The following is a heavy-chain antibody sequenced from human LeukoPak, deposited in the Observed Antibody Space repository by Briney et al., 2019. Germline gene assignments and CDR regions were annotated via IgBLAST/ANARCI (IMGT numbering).Heavy chain of an antibody. D-gene: IGHD4-23*01. V-gene: IGHV4-59*04. CDR1: GGSISNSY. CDR2: IYHSGST. J-gene: IGHJ4*02. CDR3: AAGGNPSDFDY. Sequence: SETLSLTCTVSGGSISNSYWSWIRHPPGKGLEWIGSIYHSGSTYYNPSLKSRVTISVDTSKNQFSLKLSSVTAADTAVYYCAAGGNPSDFDYWGQGTLVTVSS.